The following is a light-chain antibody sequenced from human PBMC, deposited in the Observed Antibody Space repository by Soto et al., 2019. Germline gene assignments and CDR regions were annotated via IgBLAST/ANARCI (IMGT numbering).Light chain of an antibody. J-gene: IGKJ2*01. CDR3: QQYASSPYT. CDR1: QSVSSSY. Sequence: EFVLTQSPGTLSLTPGERATLSCRASQSVSSSYLAWYQQKPGQAPRLLIYGASSRATGVPDRFSGSGSGTDFTLTISRLEPEDFAVYYCQQYASSPYTFGQVTKLEIK. V-gene: IGKV3-20*01. CDR2: GAS.